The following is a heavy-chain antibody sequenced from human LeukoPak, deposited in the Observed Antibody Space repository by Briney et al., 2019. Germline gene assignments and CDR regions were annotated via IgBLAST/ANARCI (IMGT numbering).Heavy chain of an antibody. CDR2: LSDGGHSS. V-gene: IGHV3-23*01. CDR1: GFTFSIYA. D-gene: IGHD5-18*01. J-gene: IGHJ4*02. Sequence: PGGSLRLSCAASGFTFSIYAMTGVPQAPRKGLECGSSLSDGGHSSLYAGSVKCRFTIYRDDSQNILYLQMNNLSGDDSALYCCAFCALGFNYGYAYWGQGTLVTVSS. CDR3: AFCALGFNYGYAY.